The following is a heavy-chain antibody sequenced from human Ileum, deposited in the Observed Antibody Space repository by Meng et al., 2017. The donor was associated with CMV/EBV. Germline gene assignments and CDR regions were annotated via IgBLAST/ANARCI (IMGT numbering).Heavy chain of an antibody. V-gene: IGHV6-1*01. D-gene: IGHD5-24*01. Sequence: GNSGSSNSAAWNWIRQSPSGGLEWLGRTYCTSKWYSDYAGSVKSRVTITPDTSKNQFSMQMNSVTAEDTAVYYCERVMDGNGYFDYWGQGTLVTVSS. J-gene: IGHJ4*02. CDR2: TYCTSKWYS. CDR3: ERVMDGNGYFDY. CDR1: GNSGSSNSAA.